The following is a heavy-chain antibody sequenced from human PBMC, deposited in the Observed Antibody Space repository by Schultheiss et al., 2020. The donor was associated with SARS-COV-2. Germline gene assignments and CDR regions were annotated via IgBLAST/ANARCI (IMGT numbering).Heavy chain of an antibody. V-gene: IGHV4-4*07. CDR2: IYTSGST. Sequence: SETLSLTCTVSGGSISSYYWSWIRQPAGKGLEWIGRIYTSGSTNYNPSLKSRVTISVDTSKNQFSLKLSSVTAADTAVYYCARVKQWLPRAAAGFDPWGQGTLVTVSS. J-gene: IGHJ5*02. CDR3: ARVKQWLPRAAAGFDP. CDR1: GGSISSYY. D-gene: IGHD6-19*01.